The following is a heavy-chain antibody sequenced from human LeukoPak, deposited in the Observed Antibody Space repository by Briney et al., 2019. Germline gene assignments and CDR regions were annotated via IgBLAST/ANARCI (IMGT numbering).Heavy chain of an antibody. CDR1: GFIFSNYA. Sequence: GGSLRLSCAASGFIFSNYAMTWVRQAQGKGLEWVSTISGSDDSTFYADSVRGRFTISRDNSKNTLYLQMNSLRAEDTAVYYCAKSRSGGGSCYNYWGQGTLVTVSS. CDR3: AKSRSGGGSCYNY. D-gene: IGHD2-15*01. CDR2: ISGSDDST. J-gene: IGHJ4*02. V-gene: IGHV3-23*01.